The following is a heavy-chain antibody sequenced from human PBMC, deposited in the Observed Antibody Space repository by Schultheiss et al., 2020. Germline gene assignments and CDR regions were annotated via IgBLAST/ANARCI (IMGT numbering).Heavy chain of an antibody. D-gene: IGHD1-26*01. CDR3: SGGMDV. Sequence: GGSLRLSCAASGFTVSSNYMSWVRQAPGKGLEWVAKKKEDGSEKKYVDPVKGRFTVSRDNAKNSLYLQMNSLRAEDTAVYYCSGGMDVWGQGTTVTVSS. J-gene: IGHJ6*02. CDR2: KKEDGSEK. V-gene: IGHV3-7*01. CDR1: GFTVSSNY.